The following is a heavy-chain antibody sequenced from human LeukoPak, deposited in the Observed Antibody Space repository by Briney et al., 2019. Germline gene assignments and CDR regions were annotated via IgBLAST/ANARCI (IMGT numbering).Heavy chain of an antibody. Sequence: PSETLSLTCTVSGGSISSYYWSWIRQPPGKGLEWIGYIYDSGSTNYNPSLKSQVTISVDTSKNQFSLKLSSVTAADTAVYYCARDRAVEMATIQEGFDIWGQGTMVTVSS. V-gene: IGHV4-59*01. D-gene: IGHD5-24*01. CDR3: ARDRAVEMATIQEGFDI. J-gene: IGHJ3*02. CDR2: IYDSGST. CDR1: GGSISSYY.